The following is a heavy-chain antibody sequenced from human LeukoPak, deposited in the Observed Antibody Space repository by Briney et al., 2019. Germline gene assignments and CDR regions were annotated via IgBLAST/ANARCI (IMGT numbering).Heavy chain of an antibody. D-gene: IGHD4-17*01. V-gene: IGHV4-4*07. CDR2: IYTSGST. J-gene: IGHJ3*01. Sequence: KPSETLSLTCTVSGGSISSYYWSWIRQPAGKGLEWIGRIYTSGSTNYNPSLKSRVTMSVDTSKNQFSLKLSSVTAADTAVYYCARDMTTVTASAFDLWGQGTVVIVSS. CDR1: GGSISSYY. CDR3: ARDMTTVTASAFDL.